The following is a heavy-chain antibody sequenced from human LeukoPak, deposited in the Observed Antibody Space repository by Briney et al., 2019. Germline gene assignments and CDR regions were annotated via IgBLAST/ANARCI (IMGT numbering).Heavy chain of an antibody. CDR1: GFTFSNFV. D-gene: IGHD6-19*01. V-gene: IGHV3-30-3*01. CDR3: ARTYGRGWYDPLTH. Sequence: RAGGSLRLSCAASGFTFSNFVMPWVRQPPGKGLEWVAIISHRGDQSDYTHSVKGRFTISRDNSKNTLSLEMTTLRGEDTAVYYCARTYGRGWYDPLTHWGQGTLVTVSS. CDR2: ISHRGDQS. J-gene: IGHJ4*02.